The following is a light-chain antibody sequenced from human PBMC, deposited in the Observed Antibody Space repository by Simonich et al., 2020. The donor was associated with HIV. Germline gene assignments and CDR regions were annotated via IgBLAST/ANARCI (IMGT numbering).Light chain of an antibody. J-gene: IGLJ3*02. CDR2: DVS. CDR3: CSYAGSYTNWV. Sequence: QSALTQPRSVSGSPGQSVTISCTGTSSDVAGYDFFSWYQQHPGKAPKLIIYDVSKRPPGVPDRFSGSKSGNTASLTISGLQAEDEADYYCCSYAGSYTNWVFGGGTKLTVL. CDR1: SSDVAGYDF. V-gene: IGLV2-11*01.